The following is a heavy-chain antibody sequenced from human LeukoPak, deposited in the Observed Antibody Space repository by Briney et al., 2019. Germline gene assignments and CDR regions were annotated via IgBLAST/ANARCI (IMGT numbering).Heavy chain of an antibody. CDR3: AGGYCSSTSCFGIYWFDP. J-gene: IGHJ5*02. D-gene: IGHD2-2*01. CDR1: GGSFSGYY. V-gene: IGHV4-34*01. CDR2: INHSGST. Sequence: SETLSLTCAVYGGSFSGYYWSWIRQPPGKGLEWIGEINHSGSTNYNPSLKSRVTISVDTSKNQFPLKLSSVTAADTAVYYCAGGYCSSTSCFGIYWFDPWGQGTLVTVSS.